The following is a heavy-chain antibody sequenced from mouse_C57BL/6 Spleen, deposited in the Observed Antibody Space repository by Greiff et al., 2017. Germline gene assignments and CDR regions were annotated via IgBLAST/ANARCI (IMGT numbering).Heavy chain of an antibody. CDR2: IDPSDSYT. Sequence: VQLQQPGAELVKPGASVKLSCKASGYTFTSYWMQWVKQRPGQGLEWIGEIDPSDSYTNYNQKFKGKATLTVDTSSSTAYMQLSSLTSVDSAVYYCARRTTVVPYWYFDVWGTGTTVTVSS. V-gene: IGHV1-50*01. D-gene: IGHD1-1*01. CDR1: GYTFTSYW. CDR3: ARRTTVVPYWYFDV. J-gene: IGHJ1*03.